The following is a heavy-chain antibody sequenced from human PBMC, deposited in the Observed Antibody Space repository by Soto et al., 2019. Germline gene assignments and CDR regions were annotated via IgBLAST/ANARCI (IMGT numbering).Heavy chain of an antibody. CDR1: GGSISSGDYY. CDR3: ARVVVVAATGWFDP. Sequence: SETLSLTCTVSGGSISSGDYYWSWIRQPPGKGLEWIGYIYYSGSTYYNPSLKSRVTISVDTSKNQFSLKLSSVTAADTAVYYCARVVVVAATGWFDPWGQGTLVTVSS. J-gene: IGHJ5*02. D-gene: IGHD2-15*01. CDR2: IYYSGST. V-gene: IGHV4-30-4*01.